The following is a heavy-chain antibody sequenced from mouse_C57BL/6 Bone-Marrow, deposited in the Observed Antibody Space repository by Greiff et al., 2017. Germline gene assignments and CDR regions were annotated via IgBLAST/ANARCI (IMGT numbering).Heavy chain of an antibody. CDR2: ISDGGSYT. D-gene: IGHD3-2*02. Sequence: EVKLMESGGGLVKPGGSLKLSCAASGFTFSSYAMSWVRQTPEKRLEWVATISDGGSYTYYPDNVKGRFTISRDNAKNNLYLQMSHLKSEDTAMYYSARDRGQLRLNYFDYWGQGTTLTVSS. CDR1: GFTFSSYA. V-gene: IGHV5-4*01. J-gene: IGHJ2*01. CDR3: ARDRGQLRLNYFDY.